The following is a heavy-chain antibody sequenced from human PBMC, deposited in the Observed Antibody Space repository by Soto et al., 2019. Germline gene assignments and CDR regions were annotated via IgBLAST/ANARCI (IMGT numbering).Heavy chain of an antibody. D-gene: IGHD5-18*01. V-gene: IGHV4-59*12. CDR2: IYYSGIT. J-gene: IGHJ4*02. CDR3: ARVVRGYSYGTIDY. CDR1: GGSISSYY. Sequence: SSETLSLTCTVSGGSISSYYWSWIRQPPGKGLEWIGYIYYSGITNYNPSLKSRVTISVDTSKNQFSLKLSSATAADTAVYYCARVVRGYSYGTIDYWGQGTLVTVSS.